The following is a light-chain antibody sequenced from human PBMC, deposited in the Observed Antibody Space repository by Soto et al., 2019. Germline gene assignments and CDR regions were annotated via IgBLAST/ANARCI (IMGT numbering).Light chain of an antibody. CDR2: EVS. Sequence: QSVLTQPASVSGSPGQSITISCTGTSSDVGGYNYVSWYQRHPGKAPKLMIYEVSNRPSGVSNRFSGSKSGNTASLTISGLQAEDEADYYCSSYTSSSTHWVFGGGTKLTVL. J-gene: IGLJ3*02. CDR1: SSDVGGYNY. CDR3: SSYTSSSTHWV. V-gene: IGLV2-14*01.